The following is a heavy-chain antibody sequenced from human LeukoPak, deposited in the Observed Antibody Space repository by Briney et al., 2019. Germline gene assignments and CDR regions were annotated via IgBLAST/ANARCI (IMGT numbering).Heavy chain of an antibody. Sequence: GGSLRLSCAASGFRLRNYNMNWVRQTPGQRLEWVSSIGSSSSNYIYYADSVKGRFTISRDNAKNLMFLQMNSLRADDTAVYYCARAIAVAGEDDYWGQGTLVTVSS. CDR3: ARAIAVAGEDDY. D-gene: IGHD6-19*01. CDR2: IGSSSSNYI. CDR1: GFRLRNYN. V-gene: IGHV3-21*01. J-gene: IGHJ4*02.